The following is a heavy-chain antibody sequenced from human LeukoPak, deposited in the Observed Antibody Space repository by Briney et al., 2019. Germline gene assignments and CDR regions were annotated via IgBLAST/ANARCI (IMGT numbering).Heavy chain of an antibody. CDR1: GFTFSSYA. D-gene: IGHD4-17*01. V-gene: IGHV3-23*01. Sequence: PGGSLRLSCAASGFTFSSYAMSWVRQAPGKGLEWVSAISDSGGSTYYADSVKGRFTISRDNSKNTLYLQMNSLRAEDTAVYYCATHMTTVTTPFDYWGQGTLVTVSS. CDR3: ATHMTTVTTPFDY. J-gene: IGHJ4*02. CDR2: ISDSGGST.